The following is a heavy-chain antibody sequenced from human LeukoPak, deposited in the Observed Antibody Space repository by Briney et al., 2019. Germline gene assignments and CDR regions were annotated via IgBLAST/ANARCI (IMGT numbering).Heavy chain of an antibody. Sequence: ASVKVSCKASGYPFSTYWLHWVRQAPGQGLEWMGFVNPNDGARIYAQKFQGRITMTRDTSTNTVFMELSSLRSEDTAVYYCARGLYYYDRSTYDDFDYWGQGNLVTVSS. CDR1: GYPFSTYW. CDR3: ARGLYYYDRSTYDDFDY. J-gene: IGHJ4*02. CDR2: VNPNDGAR. D-gene: IGHD3-22*01. V-gene: IGHV1-46*01.